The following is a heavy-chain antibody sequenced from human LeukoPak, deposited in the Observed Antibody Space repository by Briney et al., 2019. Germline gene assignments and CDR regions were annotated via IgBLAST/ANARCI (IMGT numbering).Heavy chain of an antibody. CDR2: ISAYNGNT. V-gene: IGHV1-18*01. CDR1: GYTFTNYD. J-gene: IGHJ4*02. D-gene: IGHD2-15*01. CDR3: ARDGVAYCSGGSRYSRD. Sequence: VASVKVSCKTSGYTFTNYDINWVRQAPGQGLEWMGWISAYNGNTNYAQKLQGRVTMTTDTSTSTAYMELRSLRSDDTAVYYCARDGVAYCSGGSRYSRDWGQGTLVTVSS.